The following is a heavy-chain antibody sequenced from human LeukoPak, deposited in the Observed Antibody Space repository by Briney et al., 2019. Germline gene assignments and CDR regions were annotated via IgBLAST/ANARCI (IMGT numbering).Heavy chain of an antibody. J-gene: IGHJ4*02. V-gene: IGHV4-59*01. CDR2: IYYSGST. Sequence: PSETLSLTCTVSGGSISSYYWSWIRQPPGKGLEWIGYIYYSGSTNYNPSLKSRVTISVVTSKNQFSLKLSSVTAADTAVYYCARVPLTTRTYYFDYWGQGTLVTVSS. CDR1: GGSISSYY. D-gene: IGHD1-14*01. CDR3: ARVPLTTRTYYFDY.